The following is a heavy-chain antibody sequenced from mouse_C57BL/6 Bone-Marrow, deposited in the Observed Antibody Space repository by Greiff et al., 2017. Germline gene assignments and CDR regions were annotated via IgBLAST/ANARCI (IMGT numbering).Heavy chain of an antibody. CDR1: GYTFTGYW. CDR3: ARCPIYYYGSSYSRDYFDY. J-gene: IGHJ2*01. D-gene: IGHD1-1*01. Sequence: VQLQQSGAELMKPGASVKLSCKATGYTFTGYWIEWVKQRPGHGLEWIGEILPGSGSPTYNEKFKGKATFTADTSSNTAYMQLSSLTTEDSAIYYCARCPIYYYGSSYSRDYFDYWGQGTTLTVSS. V-gene: IGHV1-9*01. CDR2: ILPGSGSP.